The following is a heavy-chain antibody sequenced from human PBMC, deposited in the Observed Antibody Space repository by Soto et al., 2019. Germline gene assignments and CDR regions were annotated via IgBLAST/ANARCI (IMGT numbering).Heavy chain of an antibody. CDR1: GGTFSSYA. CDR2: IIPIFGTA. J-gene: IGHJ4*02. D-gene: IGHD3-22*01. V-gene: IGHV1-69*13. Sequence: SVKVSCKASGGTFSSYAISWVRQAPGRGLEWMGGIIPIFGTANYAQKFQGRVTITADESTSTAYTELSSLRSEDTAVYYCAREERLGYYDSSGYFGYWGQGTLVTVSS. CDR3: AREERLGYYDSSGYFGY.